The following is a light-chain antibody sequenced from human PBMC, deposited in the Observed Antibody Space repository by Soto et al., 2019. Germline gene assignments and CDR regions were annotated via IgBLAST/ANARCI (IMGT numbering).Light chain of an antibody. CDR2: AAS. CDR3: QQYDNWPWT. V-gene: IGKV1-39*01. J-gene: IGKJ1*01. Sequence: DIQMTQSPSSLSASVGDRVTITCRASQSIRIFLNWYQQKPGKAPRLLIYAASSLQSGVPSRFSGSGSETAFTLTISSLQSEDFAVYYCQQYDNWPWTFGQGTKVDIK. CDR1: QSIRIF.